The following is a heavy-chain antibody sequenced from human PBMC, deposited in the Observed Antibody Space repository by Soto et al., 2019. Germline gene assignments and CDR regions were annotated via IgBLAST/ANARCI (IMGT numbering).Heavy chain of an antibody. D-gene: IGHD6-13*01. Sequence: SETLSLTCIVSGGSISSSSYYWGWIRQSPGKGLEWIGNFYYSGSTYYNPSLKSRVTISVDTSKNQFSLKLSSVTAADTAVYYCARRSTWYEAFDIWGQGTMVTVSS. J-gene: IGHJ3*02. CDR3: ARRSTWYEAFDI. CDR1: GGSISSSSYY. CDR2: FYYSGST. V-gene: IGHV4-39*01.